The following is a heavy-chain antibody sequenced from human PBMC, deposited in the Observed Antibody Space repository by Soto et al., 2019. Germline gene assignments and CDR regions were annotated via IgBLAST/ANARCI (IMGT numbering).Heavy chain of an antibody. D-gene: IGHD4-17*01. J-gene: IGHJ5*02. CDR3: ARHDYGDYYWFDP. Sequence: QLQLQESGPGLVKPSETLSLTCTVSGGSISSSSYYWGWIRQPPGKGLEWIGSIYYSGSTYYNPSLKSRVTISVDTSKNQFSLKLSSVTAADTAVYYCARHDYGDYYWFDPWGQGTLVTVSS. CDR1: GGSISSSSYY. CDR2: IYYSGST. V-gene: IGHV4-39*01.